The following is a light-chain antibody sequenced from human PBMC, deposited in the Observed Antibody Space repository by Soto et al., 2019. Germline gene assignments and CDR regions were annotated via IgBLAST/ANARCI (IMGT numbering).Light chain of an antibody. V-gene: IGLV2-14*03. CDR3: SSYTSTSTLGV. Sequence: QSALTQPASVSGSPGQSITISCTGTSSDVGGYNYVSWYQHHPGKAPKLMIYDVNNRPSGVSNRFSGSKSGNTASLTISGLQADDEADYYCSSYTSTSTLGVFGGGTKVTVL. CDR1: SSDVGGYNY. CDR2: DVN. J-gene: IGLJ3*02.